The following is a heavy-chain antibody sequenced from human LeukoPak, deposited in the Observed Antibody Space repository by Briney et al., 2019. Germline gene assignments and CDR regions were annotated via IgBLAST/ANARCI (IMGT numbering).Heavy chain of an antibody. J-gene: IGHJ5*02. CDR3: ARGVLRYSWFDP. Sequence: GGSLRLSCAASGFTVSSNYMSWVRQAPGKGLEWVSVIYSGGSTYYADSVKGRFTISRDNSKNTLYLQMNSLRAEDTAVYYCARGVLRYSWFDPWGQGTLVTVSS. CDR1: GFTVSSNY. D-gene: IGHD3-9*01. V-gene: IGHV3-53*01. CDR2: IYSGGST.